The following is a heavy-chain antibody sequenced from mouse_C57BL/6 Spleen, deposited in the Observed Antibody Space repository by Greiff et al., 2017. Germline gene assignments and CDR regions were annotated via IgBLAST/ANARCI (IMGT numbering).Heavy chain of an antibody. CDR1: GYAFSSSW. D-gene: IGHD2-3*01. CDR2: IYPGDGDT. Sequence: QVQLQQSGPELVKPGASVKISCKASGYAFSSSWMNWVKQRPGKGLEWIGRIYPGDGDTNYNGKFKGKATLTADKSSSTAYMQLSSLTSEDSAVYFCARFSYDGEGYYYAMDYWGQGTSVTVSS. V-gene: IGHV1-82*01. CDR3: ARFSYDGEGYYYAMDY. J-gene: IGHJ4*01.